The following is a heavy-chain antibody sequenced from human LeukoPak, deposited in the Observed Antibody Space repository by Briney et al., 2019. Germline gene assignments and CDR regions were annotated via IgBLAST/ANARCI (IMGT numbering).Heavy chain of an antibody. CDR2: ISGSGGST. CDR3: AKGSNNYPDNFDY. Sequence: GGSLRLSCTVSGFTVSSNSMSWVRQAPGKGLEWVSGISGSGGSTYYAESVKGRCTISRDNSKKTLFLQMNSLRAEDTAVYYCAKGSNNYPDNFDYWGQGTLVTVSS. V-gene: IGHV3-23*01. CDR1: GFTVSSNS. D-gene: IGHD1-1*01. J-gene: IGHJ4*02.